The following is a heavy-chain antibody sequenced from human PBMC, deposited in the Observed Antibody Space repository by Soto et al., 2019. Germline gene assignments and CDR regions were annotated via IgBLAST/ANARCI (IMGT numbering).Heavy chain of an antibody. CDR1: GGSISSSSYY. D-gene: IGHD2-15*01. J-gene: IGHJ6*03. Sequence: SETLSLTCTVSGGSISSSSYYWGWIRQPPGKGLEWIGSIYYSGSTYYNPSLKSRVTISVDTSKNQFSLKLSSVTAADTAVYYCASRGCSGGSCYSNPYYYYYMDVWGKGTTVTVSS. CDR3: ASRGCSGGSCYSNPYYYYYMDV. V-gene: IGHV4-39*01. CDR2: IYYSGST.